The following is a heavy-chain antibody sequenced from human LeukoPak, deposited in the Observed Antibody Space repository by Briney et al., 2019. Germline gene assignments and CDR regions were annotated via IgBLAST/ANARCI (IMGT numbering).Heavy chain of an antibody. Sequence: PSETLSLTCTVSGGSISSTNFYWGWLRQPPGKGLEWIGSIYYSGSTYYNPSLKSRVTISVDTSKNQFSLKLSSVTAADTAVYYCARLPGPSGGMDVWGQGTTVTVSS. V-gene: IGHV4-39*07. CDR2: IYYSGST. D-gene: IGHD1-26*01. CDR3: ARLPGPSGGMDV. J-gene: IGHJ6*02. CDR1: GGSISSTNFY.